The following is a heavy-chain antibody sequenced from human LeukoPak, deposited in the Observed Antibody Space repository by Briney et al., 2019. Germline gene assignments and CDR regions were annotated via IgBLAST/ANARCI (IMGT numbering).Heavy chain of an antibody. CDR1: GFTFSSYA. CDR3: AKRGDRPMYYFHH. V-gene: IGHV3-23*01. CDR2: ISGSGGST. J-gene: IGHJ4*02. D-gene: IGHD2-21*02. Sequence: PGGSLRLSCAASGFTFSSYAMSWVRQAPGKGLEWVSAISGSGGSTYYADSVKGRFTISRDNSKNTLYLQMNSLRVEDTALYYCAKRGDRPMYYFHHWGQGTLVTVSS.